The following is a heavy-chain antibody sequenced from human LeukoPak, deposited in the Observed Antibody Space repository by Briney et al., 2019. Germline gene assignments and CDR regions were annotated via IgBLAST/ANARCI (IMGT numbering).Heavy chain of an antibody. CDR1: GFTVSSNY. J-gene: IGHJ4*02. D-gene: IGHD3-3*01. Sequence: GGSLRLSCAASGFTVSSNYMSWVRQAPGKGLEWVSVIYSGGSTYYADSVKGRFTISRDNSKNTLYLQMNSLRAEDTAVYYCARASKLKTYYDFWSGYYVFDYRGQGTLVTVSS. CDR2: IYSGGST. CDR3: ARASKLKTYYDFWSGYYVFDY. V-gene: IGHV3-66*01.